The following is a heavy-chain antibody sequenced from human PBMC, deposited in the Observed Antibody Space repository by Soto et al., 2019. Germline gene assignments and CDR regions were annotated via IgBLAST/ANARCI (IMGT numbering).Heavy chain of an antibody. J-gene: IGHJ6*02. CDR3: ARMKVDSYQFYYAMEV. V-gene: IGHV2-26*01. D-gene: IGHD3-9*01. CDR2: IFSDNER. CDR1: GFSLTTGKMG. Sequence: QVTLKESGPALVKPTETLTLTCTVSGFSLTTGKMGVSWIRQPPGKALEWLAHIFSDNERSYSTSLQGRLTISKDTSGSQVVLSMTNVDPVDTATYYCARMKVDSYQFYYAMEVWGQGTTVTVSS.